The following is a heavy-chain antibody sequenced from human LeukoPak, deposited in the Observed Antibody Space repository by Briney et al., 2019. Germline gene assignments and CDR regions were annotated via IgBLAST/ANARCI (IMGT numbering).Heavy chain of an antibody. CDR1: GYTLTELS. CDR3: ARESWGQQLTFGDAFDI. V-gene: IGHV1-2*02. D-gene: IGHD6-13*01. CDR2: INPNSGGT. Sequence: ASVKVSCKVSGYTLTELSMHWVRQAPGQGLEWMGWINPNSGGTNYAQKFQGRVTMTRDTSISTAYMELSRLRSDDTAVYYCARESWGQQLTFGDAFDIWGQGTMVTVSS. J-gene: IGHJ3*02.